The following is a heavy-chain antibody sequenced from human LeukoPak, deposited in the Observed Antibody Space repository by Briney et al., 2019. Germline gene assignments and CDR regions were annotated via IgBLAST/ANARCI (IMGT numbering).Heavy chain of an antibody. CDR3: ARLDYYYVNFDY. V-gene: IGHV4-59*08. J-gene: IGHJ4*02. CDR2: IYYSGRT. D-gene: IGHD3-10*02. CDR1: GDSISSYY. Sequence: SETLSLTCTVSGDSISSYYWSWIRQPPGKGLEWIGYIYYSGRTNYNPSLKSRVTISVDTSKIQFSLNLSSVTAADTAVYYCARLDYYYVNFDYWGQGTLVTVSS.